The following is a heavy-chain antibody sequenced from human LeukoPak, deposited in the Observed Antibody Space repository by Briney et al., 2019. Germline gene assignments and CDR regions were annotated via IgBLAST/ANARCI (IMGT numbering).Heavy chain of an antibody. CDR2: IYPGDSDT. CDR3: ARIGTTIAARYYYYYMDV. J-gene: IGHJ6*03. CDR1: GYSFTSYW. D-gene: IGHD6-6*01. V-gene: IGHV5-51*01. Sequence: GEFLKISCKGSGYSFTSYWIGWVRQMPGKGLEWMGIIYPGDSDTRYSPSFQGQVTISADKSISTAYLQWSSLKASDTAMYYCARIGTTIAARYYYYYMDVWGKGTTVTVSS.